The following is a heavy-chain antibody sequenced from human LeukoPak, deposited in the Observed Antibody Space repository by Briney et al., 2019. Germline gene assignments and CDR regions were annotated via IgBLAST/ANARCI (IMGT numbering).Heavy chain of an antibody. CDR3: ARDCSGGGSCYVG. D-gene: IGHD2-15*01. Sequence: ASVKVSCKASGYTFTGYYMHWVRQAPGQGLEWMGWINPNSGGTNYAQKLQGRVTMTTDTSTSTAYMELRSLRSDDTAVYYCARDCSGGGSCYVGWGQGTLVTVSS. V-gene: IGHV1-2*02. CDR1: GYTFTGYY. CDR2: INPNSGGT. J-gene: IGHJ4*02.